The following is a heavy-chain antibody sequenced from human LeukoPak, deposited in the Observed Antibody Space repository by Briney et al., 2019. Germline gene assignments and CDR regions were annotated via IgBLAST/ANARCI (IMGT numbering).Heavy chain of an antibody. CDR2: INPNSGRT. CDR3: ARAHDYYDSSGYPY. CDR1: GYTFTGYY. J-gene: IGHJ4*02. Sequence: ASVNVSCKSSGYTFTGYYMHWVRQAPGQGLEWMGWINPNSGRTNYAQKFQDRVTMTRDTSISTAYMELSRLRSDDTAVYYCARAHDYYDSSGYPYWGQGTLVTVSS. V-gene: IGHV1-2*02. D-gene: IGHD3-22*01.